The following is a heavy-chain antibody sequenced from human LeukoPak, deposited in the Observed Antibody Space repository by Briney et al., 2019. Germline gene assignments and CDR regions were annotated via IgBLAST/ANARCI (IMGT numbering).Heavy chain of an antibody. CDR2: ISWNSGSI. CDR1: GFTFDDYA. CDR3: ARNGEAAAGTGFDY. J-gene: IGHJ4*02. V-gene: IGHV3-9*01. D-gene: IGHD6-13*01. Sequence: GGSLRLSCAASGFTFDDYAMHWVRQAPGKGLEWVSGISWNSGSIGYADSVKGRFTISRDNSKNTLYLQMNSLRAEDTAVYYCARNGEAAAGTGFDYWGQGTLVTVSS.